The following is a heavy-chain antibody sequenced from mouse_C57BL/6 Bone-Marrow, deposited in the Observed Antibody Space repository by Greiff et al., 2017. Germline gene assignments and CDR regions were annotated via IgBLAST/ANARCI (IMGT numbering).Heavy chain of an antibody. J-gene: IGHJ4*01. CDR3: ARPNDYDEGHYAMDY. D-gene: IGHD2-4*01. CDR2: ISSGSSTI. Sequence: EVQGVESGGGLVKPGGSLKLSCAASGFTFSDYGMHWVRQAPEKGLEWVAYISSGSSTIYYADTVKGRFTISRDNAKHTLFLQMTSLRSEDTAMYYCARPNDYDEGHYAMDYWGQGTSVTVSS. CDR1: GFTFSDYG. V-gene: IGHV5-17*01.